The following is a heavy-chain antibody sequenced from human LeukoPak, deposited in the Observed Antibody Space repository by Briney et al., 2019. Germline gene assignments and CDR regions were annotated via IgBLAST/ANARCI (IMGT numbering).Heavy chain of an antibody. Sequence: GGSLRLSCAASGFTFSTYAITWVRQGPGKGLEWVSAIRPDGDRTYYANSARGRFTISRDNSKDTVYLQINGLRVEDTPVYYSAREQSGTRGWYTVDYWGQGTLVTVSS. CDR3: AREQSGTRGWYTVDY. J-gene: IGHJ4*02. CDR1: GFTFSTYA. CDR2: IRPDGDRT. V-gene: IGHV3-23*01. D-gene: IGHD6-19*01.